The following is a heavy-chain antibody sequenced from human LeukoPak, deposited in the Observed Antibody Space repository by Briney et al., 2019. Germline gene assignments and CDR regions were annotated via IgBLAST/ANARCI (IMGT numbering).Heavy chain of an antibody. CDR3: VKDMSSSWFQLGDY. V-gene: IGHV3-9*01. D-gene: IGHD6-13*01. CDR2: ISWNSGSI. J-gene: IGHJ4*02. CDR1: GFTFDDYA. Sequence: GRSLRLSCAASGFTFDDYAMHWVRQAPGKGLEWVSGISWNSGSIDYADSVKGRFTISRDNAKNSLYLQMNSLSAEDTALYYCVKDMSSSWFQLGDYWGQGTLVTVSS.